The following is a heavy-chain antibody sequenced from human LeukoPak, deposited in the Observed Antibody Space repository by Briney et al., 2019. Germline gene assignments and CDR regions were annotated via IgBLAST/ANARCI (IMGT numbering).Heavy chain of an antibody. D-gene: IGHD6-13*01. Sequence: GGSLRLSCSASGFTFTTYGMNWVRQAPGKGLEWVSGIGGSGTRTYYADSVKGRFTISRDNSKNTLYLQMNSLRAEDTAVYYCAKGAAADYWVGYFGQGTLVTVSS. CDR3: AKGAAADYWVGY. CDR2: IGGSGTRT. J-gene: IGHJ4*02. V-gene: IGHV3-23*01. CDR1: GFTFTTYG.